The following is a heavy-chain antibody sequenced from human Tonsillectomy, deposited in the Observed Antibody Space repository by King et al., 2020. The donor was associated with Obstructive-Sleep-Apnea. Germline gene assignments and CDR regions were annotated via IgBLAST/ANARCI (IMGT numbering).Heavy chain of an antibody. Sequence: QLVQSGAEVKKPGSSVKVSCKASGGTCSSYAISWVRQAPGQGLEWMGGIIPIFRTANYAQKFQGRVTITADESTSTAYMELSSLRSEDTAVYYCARDLEVPAAMFVYYGMDVWGQGTTVTVSS. D-gene: IGHD2-2*01. CDR3: ARDLEVPAAMFVYYGMDV. J-gene: IGHJ6*02. V-gene: IGHV1-69*19. CDR2: IIPIFRTA. CDR1: GGTCSSYA.